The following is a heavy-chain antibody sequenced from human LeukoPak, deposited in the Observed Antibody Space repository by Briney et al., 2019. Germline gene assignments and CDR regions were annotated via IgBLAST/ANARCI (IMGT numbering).Heavy chain of an antibody. CDR3: ATTTSGGDVFDI. V-gene: IGHV4-34*01. Sequence: SETLSLTCAVYGGSFSGYYWSWIRQPPGKGLEWIGEINHSGSTNYNPSLKSRVTISVDTSNNQFSLNLRSVTAADTAVYYCATTTSGGDVFDIWGQGTMVTVSS. CDR1: GGSFSGYY. J-gene: IGHJ3*02. CDR2: INHSGST. D-gene: IGHD1-26*01.